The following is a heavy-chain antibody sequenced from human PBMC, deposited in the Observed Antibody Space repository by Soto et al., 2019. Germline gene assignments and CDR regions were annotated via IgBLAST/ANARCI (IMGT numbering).Heavy chain of an antibody. D-gene: IGHD3-16*01. CDR1: GFTFGEYA. CDR3: TRGRTQGETRPYFFDH. J-gene: IGHJ4*02. CDR2: IRGKAYSRTT. Sequence: EVQLVQSGGGLVEPGRSLRLSCTASGFTFGEYAMSWFRQAPGKGLECLGFIRGKAYSRTTEYAAAVRGRFTISRDDSQSGGQPEMNRPKTEDTAGYYCTRGRTQGETRPYFFDHWGQGTLVTVSS. V-gene: IGHV3-49*03.